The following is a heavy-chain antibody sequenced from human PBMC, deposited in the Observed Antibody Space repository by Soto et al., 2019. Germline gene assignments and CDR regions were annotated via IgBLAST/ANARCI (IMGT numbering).Heavy chain of an antibody. D-gene: IGHD6-19*01. Sequence: EVQLVESGGGLVQPGRSLRLSCAASGFTFDDYAMHWVRQAPGKGLEWVSGISWNSGSIGYADSVKGRFTISRDNAKTSLYLQMKSLRAEDTALYYCARGPRSGWHSFYFDYGGQGTLVTVSS. CDR2: ISWNSGSI. V-gene: IGHV3-9*01. J-gene: IGHJ4*02. CDR1: GFTFDDYA. CDR3: ARGPRSGWHSFYFDY.